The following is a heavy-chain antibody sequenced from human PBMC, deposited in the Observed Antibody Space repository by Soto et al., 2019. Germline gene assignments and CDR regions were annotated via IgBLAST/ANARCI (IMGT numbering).Heavy chain of an antibody. V-gene: IGHV4-31*03. CDR1: GGSISSGGYY. J-gene: IGHJ3*02. Sequence: KTSETLSLTCTVSGGSISSGGYYWSWIRQHPGKGLEWIGYIYYSGSTYYNPSLKSRVTISVDTSKYQFSLKLSSVTAADTAVYYCARAGGGNSGAFDIWGQGTMVTVSS. D-gene: IGHD2-21*02. CDR3: ARAGGGNSGAFDI. CDR2: IYYSGST.